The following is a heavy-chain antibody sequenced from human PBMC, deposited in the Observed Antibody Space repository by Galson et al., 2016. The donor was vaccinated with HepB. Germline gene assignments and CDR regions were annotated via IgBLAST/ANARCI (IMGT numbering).Heavy chain of an antibody. Sequence: SLRLSCAGTGFTFSNAWMSWVRQAPGKGLVWVSRINRDGSTTNYADSVKGRFTISRDNAKNTLYLQMNSLRAEDTAMYYCARALGGSDDYWGQGTLVSVSS. J-gene: IGHJ3*01. D-gene: IGHD2-15*01. V-gene: IGHV3-74*01. CDR2: INRDGSTT. CDR1: GFTFSNAW. CDR3: ARALGGSDDY.